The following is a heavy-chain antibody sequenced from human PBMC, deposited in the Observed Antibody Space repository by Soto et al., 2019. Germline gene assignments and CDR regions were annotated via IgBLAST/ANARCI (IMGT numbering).Heavy chain of an antibody. CDR1: GGTFSSYT. CDR3: AREGGSTVHYAFDI. Sequence: QVQLVQSGAEVKKPGSSEKVSCKASGGTFSSYTISWVRQAPGQGLEWMGRIIPILGIANYAQKFQGRVTITADKSTSTAYMELSSLRSEDTAVYYCAREGGSTVHYAFDIWGQGTMVTVSS. CDR2: IIPILGIA. D-gene: IGHD3-16*01. J-gene: IGHJ3*02. V-gene: IGHV1-69*08.